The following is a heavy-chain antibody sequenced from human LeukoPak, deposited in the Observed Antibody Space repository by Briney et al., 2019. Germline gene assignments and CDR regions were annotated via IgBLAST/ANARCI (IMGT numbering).Heavy chain of an antibody. CDR3: ARSWVAGYGTVLDY. CDR1: GDSFTNYW. V-gene: IGHV5-51*01. CDR2: IYPGDSDT. J-gene: IGHJ4*02. Sequence: GESLKISCKGSGDSFTNYWIGWVRQMPGKGLEWMGIIYPGDSDTRYSPPFQGQVTISADKSISTAYLQWSSLKASDTAIYYCARSWVAGYGTVLDYWGQGTLVTVSS. D-gene: IGHD6-19*01.